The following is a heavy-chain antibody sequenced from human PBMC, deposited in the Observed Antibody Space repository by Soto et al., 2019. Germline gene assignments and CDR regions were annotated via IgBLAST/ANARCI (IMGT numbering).Heavy chain of an antibody. D-gene: IGHD3-22*01. CDR1: GGSFSGYY. CDR2: INHSGST. J-gene: IGHJ4*02. Sequence: QVQLQQWGAGLLKPSETLSLTCAVYGGSFSGYYWSWIRQPPGKGLEWIGEINHSGSTNYNPSLNGGVTISVDTSKNQFSLKLSSVTAADTAVYYCARGLVPRYSSGYYYFDYWGQGTLVTVSS. CDR3: ARGLVPRYSSGYYYFDY. V-gene: IGHV4-34*01.